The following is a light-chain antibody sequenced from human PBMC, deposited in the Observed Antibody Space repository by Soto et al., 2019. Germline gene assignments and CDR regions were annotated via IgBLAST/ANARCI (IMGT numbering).Light chain of an antibody. V-gene: IGKV4-1*01. Sequence: DIVMTQSPDSLAVSLGERATINCKSSQNILYSSNNKNYLAWYQQKPGQPPKLLTYWASTRESGVPDRFSGSGFGTEFTLTINSLQAEGVAVYYCQADYQIPHTFGQGTKLEI. J-gene: IGKJ2*01. CDR1: QNILYSSNNKNY. CDR2: WAS. CDR3: QADYQIPHT.